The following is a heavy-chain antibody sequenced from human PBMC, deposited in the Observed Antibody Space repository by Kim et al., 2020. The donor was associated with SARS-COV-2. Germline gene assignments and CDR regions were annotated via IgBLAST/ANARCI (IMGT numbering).Heavy chain of an antibody. CDR3: ARRVLARLTMVRGVKYGMDV. CDR1: GGSFSGYY. Sequence: SETLSLTCAVYGGSFSGYYWSWIRQPPGKGLEWIGEINHSGSTNYNPSLKSRVTISVDTSKNQFSLKLSSVTAADTAVYYCARRVLARLTMVRGVKYGMDVWGQGTTVTVSS. J-gene: IGHJ6*02. D-gene: IGHD3-10*01. CDR2: INHSGST. V-gene: IGHV4-34*01.